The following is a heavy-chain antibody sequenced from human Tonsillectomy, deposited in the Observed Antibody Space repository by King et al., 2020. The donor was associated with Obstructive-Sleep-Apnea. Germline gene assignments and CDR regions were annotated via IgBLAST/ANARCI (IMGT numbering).Heavy chain of an antibody. D-gene: IGHD1-1*01. V-gene: IGHV3-30*14. Sequence: GRFTVSRDNSKNTLFLQMNSLRPEDTAVYYCARALGLHGGWNDWGQGTLVT. J-gene: IGHJ4*02. CDR3: ARALGLHGGWND.